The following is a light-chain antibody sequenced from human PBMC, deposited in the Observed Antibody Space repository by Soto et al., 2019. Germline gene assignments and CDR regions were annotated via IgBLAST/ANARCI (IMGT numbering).Light chain of an antibody. Sequence: EVVLTQSSVTLSLSRGERATLSCRASERIYSAYLGWYQQKPGQAPRLLIYGTSSRATGIPDRFSGSGSGTDFTLTISRLGPEDFAVYYCQQYGNSPITFGQGTRLEIK. CDR3: QQYGNSPIT. V-gene: IGKV3-20*01. CDR2: GTS. J-gene: IGKJ5*01. CDR1: ERIYSAY.